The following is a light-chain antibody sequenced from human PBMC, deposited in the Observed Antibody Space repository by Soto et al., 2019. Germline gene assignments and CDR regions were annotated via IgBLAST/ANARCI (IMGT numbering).Light chain of an antibody. CDR1: EYINKY. CDR2: EAS. Sequence: DIQMTQLPSSLSASVGDRVTITCQASEYINKYLSWYQQKPGKAPKLLISEASNLETGVPSRFSGSGSGTHFTFTINSLQPDDIATYYCQQYEDLPRTFGQGTRLEIK. V-gene: IGKV1-33*01. J-gene: IGKJ5*01. CDR3: QQYEDLPRT.